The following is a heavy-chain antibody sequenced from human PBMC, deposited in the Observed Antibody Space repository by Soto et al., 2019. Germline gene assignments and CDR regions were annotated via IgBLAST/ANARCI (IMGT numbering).Heavy chain of an antibody. D-gene: IGHD3-22*01. CDR1: GFTFSSYA. V-gene: IGHV3-30-3*01. CDR2: ISYDGSNK. J-gene: IGHJ4*02. CDR3: ARDLEYYDSSGYYPRFDY. Sequence: WGSLRLSCAASGFTFSSYAMHWVRQAPGKGLEWVAVISYDGSNKYYADSVKGRFTISRDNSKNTLYLQMNSLRAEDTAVYYCARDLEYYDSSGYYPRFDYWGQGTLVTVSS.